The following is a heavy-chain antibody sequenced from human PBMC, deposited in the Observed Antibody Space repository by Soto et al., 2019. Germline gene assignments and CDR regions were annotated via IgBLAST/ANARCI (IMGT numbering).Heavy chain of an antibody. Sequence: QVQLVESGGGVVQPGRSLRLSCAASGFTFGSYGMHWVRQAPGKGLEWVAVIWYDGSNKYYADSVKGRFTISRDNSKNTLYLQMNSLRAEDTAVYYCARPLYYYDSSGYLFTRYYYYGMDVWGQGTTVTVSS. J-gene: IGHJ6*02. CDR1: GFTFGSYG. V-gene: IGHV3-33*01. D-gene: IGHD3-22*01. CDR2: IWYDGSNK. CDR3: ARPLYYYDSSGYLFTRYYYYGMDV.